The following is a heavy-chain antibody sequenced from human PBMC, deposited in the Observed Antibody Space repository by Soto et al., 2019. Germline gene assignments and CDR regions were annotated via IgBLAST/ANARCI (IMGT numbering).Heavy chain of an antibody. D-gene: IGHD3-10*01. CDR3: AKKVNSGSGSQYFDY. Sequence: EVQLLESGGGLVRPGGSLRLSCAASAFTFTNYAMNWVRQAPGKGLEWVSVISGSGGSASYADSVQGRFTISRDNSKNMLFLQMNSLRAEDTAIYYCAKKVNSGSGSQYFDYWGQGTLVTVSS. J-gene: IGHJ4*02. V-gene: IGHV3-23*01. CDR1: AFTFTNYA. CDR2: ISGSGGSA.